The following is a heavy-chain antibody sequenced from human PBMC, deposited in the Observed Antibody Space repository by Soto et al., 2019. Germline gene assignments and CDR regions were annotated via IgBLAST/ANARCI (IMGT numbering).Heavy chain of an antibody. D-gene: IGHD4-4*01. CDR3: ATGTLYSNSPSAYYYYYMDV. CDR2: FDPEDGET. V-gene: IGHV1-24*01. CDR1: GYTLTELS. Sequence: ASVKVSCKVSGYTLTELSMHWVRQAPGKGLEWMGGFDPEDGETIYAQKFQGRVTMTEDTSTDTAYMELSSLRSEDTAVYYCATGTLYSNSPSAYYYYYMDVWGKGTTVTVSS. J-gene: IGHJ6*03.